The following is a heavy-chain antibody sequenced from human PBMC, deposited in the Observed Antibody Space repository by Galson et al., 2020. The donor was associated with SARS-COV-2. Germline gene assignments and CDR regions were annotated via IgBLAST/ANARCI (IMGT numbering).Heavy chain of an antibody. CDR2: IFYSGST. CDR3: ARESGWLQSFDY. D-gene: IGHD5-12*01. J-gene: IGHJ4*02. CDR1: GGSISSYY. V-gene: IGHV4-59*13. Sequence: SETLSLTCTVSGGSISSYYWSWIRQPPGKGLEWIVYIFYSGSTSYSGTTNYNPSLKSRVTISVDTSKNQFSQKLTSVTSADTAVYYCARESGWLQSFDYWGQGTLVTVSS.